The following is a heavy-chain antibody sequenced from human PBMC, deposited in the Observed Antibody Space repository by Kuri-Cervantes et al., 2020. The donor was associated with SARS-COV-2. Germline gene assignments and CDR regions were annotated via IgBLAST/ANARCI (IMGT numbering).Heavy chain of an antibody. CDR1: GFTFSESY. D-gene: IGHD6-6*01. CDR3: ARVSSSSSPAFDI. CDR2: IGGGGVTI. J-gene: IGHJ3*02. V-gene: IGHV3-11*04. Sequence: GGSLRLSCEASGFTFSESYMSWIRQAPGKGLEWLSYIGGGGVTIDYADSVKGRFTISRDNAKNSLYLEMNSLRAEDAAVYYCARVSSSSSPAFDIWGQGTMVTVSS.